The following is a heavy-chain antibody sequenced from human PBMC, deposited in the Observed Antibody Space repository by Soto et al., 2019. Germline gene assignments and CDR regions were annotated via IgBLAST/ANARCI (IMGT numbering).Heavy chain of an antibody. J-gene: IGHJ4*02. V-gene: IGHV3-23*01. CDR3: AKVGYCSGGSCFNFDY. CDR2: ISGSGGST. CDR1: GFTFSSYA. Sequence: GGSLRLSCAASGFTFSSYAMSWVRQAPGKGLEWVSAISGSGGSTYYADSVKGRFTISRDNSKNTLYLQMNSLRAEDTAVYYCAKVGYCSGGSCFNFDYWGQGTLVTVSS. D-gene: IGHD2-15*01.